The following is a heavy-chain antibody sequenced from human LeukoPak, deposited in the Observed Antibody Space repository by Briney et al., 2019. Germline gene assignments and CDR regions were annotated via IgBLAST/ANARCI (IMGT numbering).Heavy chain of an antibody. V-gene: IGHV3-21*01. CDR3: ARDQGDSSSWYFFYYYGMDV. CDR2: MSSSGDYI. D-gene: IGHD6-13*01. CDR1: GFTFRNYT. Sequence: PGGSLRLSCAASGFTFRNYTMNWVRQAPGQGLEWVSSMSSSGDYIYYADSVKGRFTISRDNDKNSLCLQMNSLRAEDTAVYYCARDQGDSSSWYFFYYYGMDVWGQGTTVTVSS. J-gene: IGHJ6*02.